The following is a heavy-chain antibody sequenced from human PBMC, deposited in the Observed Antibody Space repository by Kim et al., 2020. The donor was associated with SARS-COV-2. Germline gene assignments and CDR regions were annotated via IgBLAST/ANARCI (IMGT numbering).Heavy chain of an antibody. CDR2: IYYSGST. J-gene: IGHJ6*02. V-gene: IGHV4-39*01. CDR3: ARLEGIAAAGKRYYYYGIDV. Sequence: SETLSLTCTVSGGSIISSSYYWGWIRQPPGKGLEWIGSIYYSGSTYYNPSLKSRVTISVDTSKNQFSLKLSSVTAADTAGYYWARLEGIAAAGKRYYYYGIDVWGQGTTVTVSS. CDR1: GGSIISSSYY. D-gene: IGHD6-13*01.